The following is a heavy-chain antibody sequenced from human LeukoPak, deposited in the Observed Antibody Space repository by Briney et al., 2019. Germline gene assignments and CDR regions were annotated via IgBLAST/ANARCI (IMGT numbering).Heavy chain of an antibody. J-gene: IGHJ4*01. Sequence: GGSLRLSCAASGFTFSSYGVSWVRQAPGKGLEWVSAISGSGGSTYYADSVKGRFTISRDNSKNTLYLQVNSLSAEGMALYYCANSPRSYGDFFIWGQGTLVTVSS. CDR3: ANSPRSYGDFFI. V-gene: IGHV3-23*01. CDR1: GFTFSSYG. CDR2: ISGSGGST. D-gene: IGHD4-17*01.